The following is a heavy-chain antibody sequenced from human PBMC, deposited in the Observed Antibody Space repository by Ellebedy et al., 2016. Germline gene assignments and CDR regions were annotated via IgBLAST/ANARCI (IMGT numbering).Heavy chain of an antibody. D-gene: IGHD4-17*01. V-gene: IGHV3-21*01. J-gene: IGHJ4*02. CDR1: GFTFSTYA. CDR2: VSSTSGYI. CDR3: AREATVTRDYFDY. Sequence: GESLKISXAASGFTFSTYAMNWVRQAPGKGLEWVSSVSSTSGYIYYADSVKGRFTISRDNAKNSLYLQMNSLRAEDTAVYYCAREATVTRDYFDYWGQGTLVTVSS.